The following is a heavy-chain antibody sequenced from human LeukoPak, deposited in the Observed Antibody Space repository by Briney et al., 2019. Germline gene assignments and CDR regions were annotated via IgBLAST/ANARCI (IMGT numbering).Heavy chain of an antibody. CDR2: IWYDGSNK. D-gene: IGHD3-10*01. V-gene: IGHV3-33*01. CDR1: GFTFSSYG. Sequence: GGSLRLSCAASGFTFSSYGMHWVRQAPGKGLEWVAVIWYDGSNKYYADSVKGRFTISRDNSKNTLYLQMNSLRAEDTAVYYCARVLGSGSYYRGHNWFDPWGQGTLVTVSS. CDR3: ARVLGSGSYYRGHNWFDP. J-gene: IGHJ5*02.